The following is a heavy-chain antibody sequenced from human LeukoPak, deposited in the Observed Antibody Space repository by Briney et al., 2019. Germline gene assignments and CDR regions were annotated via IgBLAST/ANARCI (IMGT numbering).Heavy chain of an antibody. D-gene: IGHD4-23*01. CDR3: ARGAYGGTKAPFDY. CDR2: ISYDGSNK. J-gene: IGHJ4*02. Sequence: GGSLRLSCAASGFTFSSYAMHWVRQAPGKGLEWVAVISYDGSNKYYADSVKGRFTISRDNSKNTLYLQMNSLRAEDTAVYYCARGAYGGTKAPFDYWGQGTLVTVSS. CDR1: GFTFSSYA. V-gene: IGHV3-30*04.